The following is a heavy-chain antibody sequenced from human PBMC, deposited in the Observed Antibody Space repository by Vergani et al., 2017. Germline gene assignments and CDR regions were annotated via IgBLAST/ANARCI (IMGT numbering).Heavy chain of an antibody. V-gene: IGHV4-39*01. CDR3: ASKRGACRAAYCHSYDF. J-gene: IGHJ4*02. CDR1: GDSVISTDYH. CDR2: MDYSGST. Sequence: QVQLQESGPGLVKPSETLSLTCTVSGDSVISTDYHWGWIRQPPGKGLECIGSMDYSGSTPYNPSLESRISISFETPKNQFSLRLTSVTAADTAVYYCASKRGACRAAYCHSYDFWGPGTLVGVSS. D-gene: IGHD2-15*01.